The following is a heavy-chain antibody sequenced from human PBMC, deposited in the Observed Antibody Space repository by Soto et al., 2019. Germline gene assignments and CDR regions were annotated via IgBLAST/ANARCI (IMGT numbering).Heavy chain of an antibody. V-gene: IGHV1-2*02. CDR1: GYTFTGYY. J-gene: IGHJ6*02. CDR2: TNPNSGGT. CDR3: ARDLHHTYYYDSSGYYYYYYGMDV. Sequence: GASVKVSCKASGYTFTGYYMHWVRQAPGQGLEWMGWTNPNSGGTNYAQKFQGRVTMTRDTSISTAYMELSRLRSDDTAVYYCARDLHHTYYYDSSGYYYYYYGMDVWGQGTTVTVSS. D-gene: IGHD3-22*01.